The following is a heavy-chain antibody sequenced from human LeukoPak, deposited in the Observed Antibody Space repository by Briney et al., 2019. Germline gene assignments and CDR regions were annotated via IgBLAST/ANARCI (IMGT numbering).Heavy chain of an antibody. Sequence: GGSLRLSCAASGFTFSSYAMHWVRQAPGKGLEWVAVISYDGSNKYYADSVKGRFTISRDNSKNTLYLQTNSLRAEDTAVYYCARTHSSSWYFLQHWGQGTLVTVSS. V-gene: IGHV3-30-3*01. D-gene: IGHD6-13*01. J-gene: IGHJ1*01. CDR2: ISYDGSNK. CDR1: GFTFSSYA. CDR3: ARTHSSSWYFLQH.